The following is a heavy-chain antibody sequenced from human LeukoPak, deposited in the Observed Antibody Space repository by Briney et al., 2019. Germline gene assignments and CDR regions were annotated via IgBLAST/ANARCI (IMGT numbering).Heavy chain of an antibody. CDR3: ARGGEGVSYGDYRFDY. J-gene: IGHJ4*02. V-gene: IGHV1-69*04. CDR1: GGTFSSYA. Sequence: GASVKVSCKASGGTFSSYAISWVRQAPGQGLEWMGRIIPILGIANYAQKFQGRVTITADKSTSTAYMELSSLRSEDTAVYYCARGGEGVSYGDYRFDYWGQGTLVTVSS. CDR2: IIPILGIA. D-gene: IGHD4-17*01.